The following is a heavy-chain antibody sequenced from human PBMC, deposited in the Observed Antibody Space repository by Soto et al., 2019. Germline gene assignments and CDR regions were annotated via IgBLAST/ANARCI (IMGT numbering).Heavy chain of an antibody. CDR1: GGTFSSYT. J-gene: IGHJ3*02. CDR3: ANYDSYYYDSSGHHFDI. D-gene: IGHD3-22*01. V-gene: IGHV1-69*02. Sequence: ASVKVSCKASGGTFSSYTISWVRQAPGQGLEWMGRIIPILGIANYAQKFQGRVTITADKSTSTAYMELSSLRSEDTAVYYCANYDSYYYDSSGHHFDIWGQGTMVTV. CDR2: IIPILGIA.